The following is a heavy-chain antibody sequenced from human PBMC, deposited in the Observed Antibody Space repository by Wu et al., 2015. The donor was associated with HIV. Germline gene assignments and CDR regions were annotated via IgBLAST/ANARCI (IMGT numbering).Heavy chain of an antibody. CDR2: IYYSGST. CDR1: GGSISSHY. V-gene: IGHV4-59*11. Sequence: QVQLQESGPGLVKPSETLSLTCTVSGGSISSHYWSWIRQPPGKGLEWIGYIYYSGSTNYNPSLKSRVTISVDTSKNQFSLKLSSVTAADTAVYYCARAATYSSSPFQHWGQGTLVTVSS. J-gene: IGHJ1*01. D-gene: IGHD6-13*01. CDR3: ARAATYSSSPFQH.